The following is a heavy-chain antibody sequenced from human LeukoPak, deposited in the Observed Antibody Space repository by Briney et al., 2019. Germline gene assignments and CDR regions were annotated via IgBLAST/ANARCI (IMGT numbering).Heavy chain of an antibody. D-gene: IGHD2-2*01. CDR1: GFTFSSYA. CDR2: ISGSSGST. J-gene: IGHJ5*02. CDR3: AKEGYCSSTSCYLNWFDP. V-gene: IGHV3-23*01. Sequence: PGGSLRLSCAASGFTFSSYAMSWVRQAPGKGLEWVSAISGSSGSTYYADSVKGRFTISRDNSKNTLYLQMNSLRAEDTAVYYCAKEGYCSSTSCYLNWFDPWGQGTLVTVSS.